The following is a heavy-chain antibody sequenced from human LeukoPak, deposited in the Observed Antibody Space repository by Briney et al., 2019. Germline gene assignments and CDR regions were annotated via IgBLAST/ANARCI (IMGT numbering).Heavy chain of an antibody. V-gene: IGHV7-4-1*02. CDR2: INTNTGNP. J-gene: IGHJ6*03. CDR1: GYTFTNYT. Sequence: GASVKVSCKASGYTFTNYTMNWVRQAPGQGLEWMGWINTNTGNPTYAQGFTGWFVFSLDTSVSTAYLQISSLKAEDTAVYYCARPKLRWSAYYYMDVWGKGTTVTVSS. D-gene: IGHD4-23*01. CDR3: ARPKLRWSAYYYMDV.